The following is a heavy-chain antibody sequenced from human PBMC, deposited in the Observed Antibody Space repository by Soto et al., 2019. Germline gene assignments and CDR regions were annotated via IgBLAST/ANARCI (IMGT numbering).Heavy chain of an antibody. CDR1: GFTFTNYW. J-gene: IGHJ4*02. D-gene: IGHD2-2*01. CDR3: AREFSTSRTYYFDY. V-gene: IGHV3-74*01. Sequence: PGGSLRLSCAISGFTFTNYWMHWVRQAPGQGLVWVSRINSDGSVTNYADSVRGRFTTSRDNAKNTLYLQVNSLRAEDTAVYYCAREFSTSRTYYFDYWGPGTLVTVSS. CDR2: INSDGSVT.